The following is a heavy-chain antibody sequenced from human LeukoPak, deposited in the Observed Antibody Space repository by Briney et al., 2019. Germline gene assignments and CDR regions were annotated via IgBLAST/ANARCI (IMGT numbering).Heavy chain of an antibody. Sequence: PSETLSLTCTVSGGSISSSSYYWGWIRQPPGKGLEWIGSIYYSGSTYYNPSLKSRVTISVDTSKNQFSLKLSSVTAADTAVYYCARHPTPSKMADGFYYYYYYMDVWGKGTTVTVSS. CDR1: GGSISSSSYY. J-gene: IGHJ6*03. CDR3: ARHPTPSKMADGFYYYYYYMDV. CDR2: IYYSGST. V-gene: IGHV4-39*01. D-gene: IGHD5-24*01.